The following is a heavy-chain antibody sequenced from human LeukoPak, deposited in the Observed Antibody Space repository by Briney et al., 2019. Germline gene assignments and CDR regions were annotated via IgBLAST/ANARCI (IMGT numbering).Heavy chain of an antibody. V-gene: IGHV3-30*18. J-gene: IGHJ4*02. CDR1: GFTFSSYG. CDR2: ISYDGSNK. Sequence: GGSLRLSCAASGFTFSSYGMHWVRQAPGKGLEWVAVISYDGSNKYYADSVKGRFTISRDNSKNTLYLQMNSLRAEDTAVYYCAKDRKSIAVAGTGGYFDYWGQGTLVTVSS. D-gene: IGHD6-19*01. CDR3: AKDRKSIAVAGTGGYFDY.